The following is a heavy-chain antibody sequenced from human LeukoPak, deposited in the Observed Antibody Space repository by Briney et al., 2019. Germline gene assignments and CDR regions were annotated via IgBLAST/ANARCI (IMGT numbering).Heavy chain of an antibody. J-gene: IGHJ4*02. V-gene: IGHV4-34*01. CDR2: INHSGST. CDR3: AREGGYCSSTSCYAVDY. CDR1: GGSFSGYY. D-gene: IGHD2-2*01. Sequence: PSETLSLTCAVYGGSFSGYYWSWIRQPPGKGLEWIGEINHSGSTNYNPSLKSRVTISVDTSKNQFSLKLSSVTAADTAVYYCAREGGYCSSTSCYAVDYWGQGTLVTVSS.